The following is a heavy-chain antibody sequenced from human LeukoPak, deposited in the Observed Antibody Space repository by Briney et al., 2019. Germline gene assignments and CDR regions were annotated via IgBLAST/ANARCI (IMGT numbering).Heavy chain of an antibody. Sequence: PSETLSLTCAVYGGSFSNYYWTWIRQPPGKGLEWIGEINHGGSPNYSPSLKSRVTISVDTSKGQFSLKLSSVTAADTAVYYCARGTAMVLRNNYYSDSWGQGTLVTVSS. D-gene: IGHD5-18*01. V-gene: IGHV4-34*01. J-gene: IGHJ4*02. CDR3: ARGTAMVLRNNYYSDS. CDR1: GGSFSNYY. CDR2: INHGGSP.